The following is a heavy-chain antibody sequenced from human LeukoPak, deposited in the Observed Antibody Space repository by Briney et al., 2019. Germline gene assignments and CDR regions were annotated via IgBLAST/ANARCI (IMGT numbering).Heavy chain of an antibody. CDR1: GFTFSSYA. CDR3: AKDPTNIAVAGTSDY. CDR2: ISGNGGST. D-gene: IGHD6-19*01. Sequence: GGSLRLSCAASGFTFSSYAMRWVRQAPGKGLEWVSAISGNGGSTYYADSVKGRFTISRDNSKNTLYLQMNSLRAEDTAVYYCAKDPTNIAVAGTSDYWGQGTLVTVSS. V-gene: IGHV3-23*01. J-gene: IGHJ4*02.